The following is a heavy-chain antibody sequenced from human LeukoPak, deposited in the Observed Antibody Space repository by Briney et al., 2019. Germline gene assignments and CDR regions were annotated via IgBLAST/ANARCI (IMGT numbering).Heavy chain of an antibody. CDR1: GYTFTSYG. J-gene: IGHJ6*03. Sequence: ASVKVSCKASGYTFTSYGISWVRQAPGQGLEWMGWISAYNGNTNYAQKLQGRVTMTTDTSTSTAYMELRSLRSDDTAVYCVREVSAAAAGYMDVWGTGTTVTVSS. CDR3: VREVSAAAAGYMDV. D-gene: IGHD6-13*01. CDR2: ISAYNGNT. V-gene: IGHV1-18*01.